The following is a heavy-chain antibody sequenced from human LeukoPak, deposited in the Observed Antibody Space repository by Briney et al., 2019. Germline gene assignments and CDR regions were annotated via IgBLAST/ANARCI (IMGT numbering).Heavy chain of an antibody. V-gene: IGHV4-59*01. CDR2: FHSSGTS. Sequence: SETLSLTCTVSDDSISDYYRGWIRQPPGKGLEWIGYFHSSGTSTYNPSLKSRVTISADTSKNQFSLKLNSLTTADTAVYYCTRGDPWGLDYWGQGTLVTVSS. J-gene: IGHJ4*02. CDR3: TRGDPWGLDY. D-gene: IGHD3-16*01. CDR1: DDSISDYY.